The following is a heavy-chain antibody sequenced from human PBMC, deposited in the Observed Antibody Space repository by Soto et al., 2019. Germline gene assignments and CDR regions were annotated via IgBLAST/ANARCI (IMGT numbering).Heavy chain of an antibody. CDR3: VQSRCGGDCLQSYSSHSYYGLDV. Sequence: QITLKESGPTLVKPTQTLTLTCTFSGLSLSTTGVGVGWIRQPPGKALEWLALIYWDDDKRYSPSLKSRLTITKDTSKNRVVLTMTTMDPVDTATYYCVQSRCGGDCLQSYSSHSYYGLDVWGQGTTVTVSS. CDR1: GLSLSTTGVG. D-gene: IGHD2-21*02. V-gene: IGHV2-5*02. J-gene: IGHJ6*02. CDR2: IYWDDDK.